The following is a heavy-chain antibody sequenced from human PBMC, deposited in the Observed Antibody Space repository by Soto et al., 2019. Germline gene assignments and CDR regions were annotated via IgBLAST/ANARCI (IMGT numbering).Heavy chain of an antibody. V-gene: IGHV3-23*01. CDR2: ISGSGYST. D-gene: IGHD1-1*01. J-gene: IGHJ6*02. CDR1: RYTVKISV. Sequence: PAGCTRLCCAWSRYTVKISVMNVARQEPGQGLEWVSAISGSGYSTDYADSVKGRFTISRDNSNNRLYLQLNSLTAEYTPVYFCAQVLDRSMDVWVQGPTVTVS. CDR3: AQVLDRSMDV.